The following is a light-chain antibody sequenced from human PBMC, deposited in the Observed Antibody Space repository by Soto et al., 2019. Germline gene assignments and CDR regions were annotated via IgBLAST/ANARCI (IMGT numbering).Light chain of an antibody. CDR2: WAS. V-gene: IGKV4-1*01. CDR1: QSVLFSSDNKNY. Sequence: DIAMTQSPDSLAVSLGERATIDCKSSQSVLFSSDNKNYLAWYQQKPGQPPKLLIYWASTRESGVPDRFSGSGSGTDFTITINSLQPEDVAVYYGQQYYDTPLTFGGGTKVQIK. CDR3: QQYYDTPLT. J-gene: IGKJ4*01.